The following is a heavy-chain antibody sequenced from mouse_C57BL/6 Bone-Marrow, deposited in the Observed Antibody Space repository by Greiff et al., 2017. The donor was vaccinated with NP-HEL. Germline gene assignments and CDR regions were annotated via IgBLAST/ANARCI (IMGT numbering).Heavy chain of an antibody. D-gene: IGHD3-2*02. CDR3: ARTAQASFAY. J-gene: IGHJ3*01. CDR2: LYPGSGNT. Sequence: VQLQESGPELVKPGASVKISCKASGYSFTSYYIHWVKQRPGQGLEWIGWLYPGSGNTKYNEKFKGKATRTADTSSSTAYMQLSSLTSEDSAVYYCARTAQASFAYWGQGTLVTVSA. CDR1: GYSFTSYY. V-gene: IGHV1-66*01.